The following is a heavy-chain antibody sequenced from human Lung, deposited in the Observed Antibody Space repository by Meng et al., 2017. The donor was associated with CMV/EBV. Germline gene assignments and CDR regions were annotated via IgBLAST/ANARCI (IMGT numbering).Heavy chain of an antibody. Sequence: SCAASGFSFSSYEMNLVRQAPGKGLVWVSYSTRRGDTTYYADSVKGRFTSSRDNAKNSLYLQMNSLRAEDTGVYYCEREGGKYWSGDNCYYDAFDMXGQGXMVTVSS. CDR2: STRRGDTT. CDR1: GFSFSSYE. D-gene: IGHD2-15*01. CDR3: EREGGKYWSGDNCYYDAFDM. J-gene: IGHJ3*02. V-gene: IGHV3-48*03.